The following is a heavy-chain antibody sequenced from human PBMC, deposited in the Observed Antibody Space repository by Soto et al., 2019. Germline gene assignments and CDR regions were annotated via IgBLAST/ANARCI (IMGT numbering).Heavy chain of an antibody. CDR3: AREGASCSGGSCYSEGFYY. V-gene: IGHV3-48*03. CDR2: ISSSGSTI. D-gene: IGHD2-15*01. J-gene: IGHJ4*02. Sequence: EVQLVESGGGLVQPGGSLRLSCAASGFTFSNYEMNWVRQAPGKGLEWVSYISSSGSTIYYADSVKGRFNISRDNAKNSLFLQLNGLRAEATAVYYCAREGASCSGGSCYSEGFYYWGQGALVTVSS. CDR1: GFTFSNYE.